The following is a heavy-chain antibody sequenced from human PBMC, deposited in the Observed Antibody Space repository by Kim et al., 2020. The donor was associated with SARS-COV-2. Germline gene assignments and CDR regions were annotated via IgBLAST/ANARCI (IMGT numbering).Heavy chain of an antibody. D-gene: IGHD2-15*01. Sequence: SVKVSCKASGGTFNNYVFSWVRQAPGQGLEWVGRIIPIFGLTNYAPQFRGRVALTVDKATSTANLELSSLRSEDTALYYCATDHWTVDPCHTAWDQGTLVTVSS. CDR3: ATDHWTVDPCHTA. V-gene: IGHV1-69*04. J-gene: IGHJ5*01. CDR1: GGTFNNYV. CDR2: IIPIFGLT.